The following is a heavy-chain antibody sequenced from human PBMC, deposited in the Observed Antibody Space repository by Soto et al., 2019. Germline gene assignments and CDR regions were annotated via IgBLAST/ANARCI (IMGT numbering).Heavy chain of an antibody. V-gene: IGHV4-30-4*01. CDR2: IYYSGST. CDR3: ARVDYGRLGYGMDV. CDR1: AGSISSANYY. J-gene: IGHJ6*02. D-gene: IGHD4-17*01. Sequence: QVQLQESGPGLVKPSQTLSLTCTVSAGSISSANYYWSWIRQPPGKGLEWIGYIYYSGSTYYNPSLKSRVTISVDTSKTQFSLNLRSVTAADTAVYYCARVDYGRLGYGMDVLGQGTTVIVSS.